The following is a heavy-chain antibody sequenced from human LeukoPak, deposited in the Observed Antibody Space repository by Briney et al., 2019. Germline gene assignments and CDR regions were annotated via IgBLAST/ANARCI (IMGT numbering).Heavy chain of an antibody. CDR3: AKDLRLLWFGDPDY. D-gene: IGHD3-10*01. Sequence: GGSLRLSCAASGFTFSSYGMHWVRQAPGKGLEWVAVISYDGSNKYYADSVKGRFTIFRDNSKNTLYLQMNSLRAEDTAVYYCAKDLRLLWFGDPDYWGQGTLVTVSS. J-gene: IGHJ4*02. V-gene: IGHV3-30*18. CDR1: GFTFSSYG. CDR2: ISYDGSNK.